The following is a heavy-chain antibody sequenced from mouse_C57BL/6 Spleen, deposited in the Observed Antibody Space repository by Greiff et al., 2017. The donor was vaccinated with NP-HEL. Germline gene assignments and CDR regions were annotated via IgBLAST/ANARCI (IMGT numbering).Heavy chain of an antibody. V-gene: IGHV1-82*01. J-gene: IGHJ3*01. Sequence: VQLQQSGPELVKPGASVKISCKASGYAFSSSWMNWVKQRPGKGLEWIGRIYPGDGDTNYNGKFKGKATLTADKSSSTAYMQLSSLTSEDSAVYFCATNSHYYGSSYFAYWGQGTLVTVSA. D-gene: IGHD1-1*01. CDR1: GYAFSSSW. CDR3: ATNSHYYGSSYFAY. CDR2: IYPGDGDT.